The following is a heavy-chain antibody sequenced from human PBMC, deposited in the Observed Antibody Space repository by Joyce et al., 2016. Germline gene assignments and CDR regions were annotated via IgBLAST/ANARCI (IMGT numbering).Heavy chain of an antibody. Sequence: QVHLVQSGAEVKKPGASVKVSCQASGYTFTDYGFFWVRQAPGQGLEWLGWGSAYNGDSKYAQKPQDRVTMAIETATNTAYMGLRSLTSDDTAMYYCARGGHYDSSGHGGDSWGQGTLVTVSS. V-gene: IGHV1-18*01. CDR1: GYTFTDYG. J-gene: IGHJ4*02. CDR3: ARGGHYDSSGHGGDS. D-gene: IGHD3-22*01. CDR2: GSAYNGDS.